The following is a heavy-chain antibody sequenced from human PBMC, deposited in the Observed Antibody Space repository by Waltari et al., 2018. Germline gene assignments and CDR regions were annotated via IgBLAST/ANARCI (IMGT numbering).Heavy chain of an antibody. V-gene: IGHV4-39*01. Sequence: QLQLNMSGPGLVKPSETLSLTCAASNASITSGVYFWGWSRQPPGKGLECVGVIYYSGRTFYNPSLKSRVTISVDKSKNLFSLRLRSVTAADTAVYYCVRQAPDSSGFFPNYFDSWGQGTLVTVSS. CDR3: VRQAPDSSGFFPNYFDS. CDR2: IYYSGRT. D-gene: IGHD3-22*01. J-gene: IGHJ4*02. CDR1: NASITSGVYF.